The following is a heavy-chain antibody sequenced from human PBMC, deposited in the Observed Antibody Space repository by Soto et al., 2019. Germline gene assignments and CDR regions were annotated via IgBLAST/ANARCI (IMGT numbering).Heavy chain of an antibody. D-gene: IGHD6-13*01. CDR1: GFSLSTSGVR. CDR3: PHRRLASAINWFDP. CDR2: IYWIPDK. J-gene: IGHJ5*02. V-gene: IGHV2-5*01. Sequence: SGPTLVNPTHTLTLTCTFSGFSLSTSGVRVGWIRQPPGKPLEWLPLIYWIPDKRYSPSLKSRLTITMDTSKNQEVLTMTNMAPVDTGTYDCPHRRLASAINWFDPWGQGTLVTVSS.